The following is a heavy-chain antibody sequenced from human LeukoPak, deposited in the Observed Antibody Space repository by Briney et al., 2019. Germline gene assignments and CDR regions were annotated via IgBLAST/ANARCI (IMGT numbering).Heavy chain of an antibody. J-gene: IGHJ3*02. Sequence: GGSLRLSCAASGFTFSSYGMSWVRQAPGKGLEWVSGISGSGGSTYYADSVKGRFTISRDNSKSTLYLQMDSLRAEYTAVYYCAKYYNSGWGNAFDIWGQGTMVTVSS. V-gene: IGHV3-23*01. CDR3: AKYYNSGWGNAFDI. CDR1: GFTFSSYG. CDR2: ISGSGGST. D-gene: IGHD6-19*01.